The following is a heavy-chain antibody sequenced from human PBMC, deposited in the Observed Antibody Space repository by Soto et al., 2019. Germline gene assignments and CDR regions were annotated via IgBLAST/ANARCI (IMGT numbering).Heavy chain of an antibody. CDR1: GYTFTSYT. D-gene: IGHD3-10*01. V-gene: IGHV1-69*02. Sequence: SVKVSCKASGYTFTSYTISWVRQAPGQGLEWMGRIIPILGIANYAQKFQGRVTITADKSTSTAYMELSSLRSEDTAVYYCALRGYYGMDVWGQGTTVTVSS. CDR2: IIPILGIA. CDR3: ALRGYYGMDV. J-gene: IGHJ6*02.